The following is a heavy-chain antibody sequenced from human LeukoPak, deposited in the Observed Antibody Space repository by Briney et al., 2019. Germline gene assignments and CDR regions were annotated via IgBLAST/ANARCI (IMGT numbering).Heavy chain of an antibody. Sequence: ASVTVSCKASGYTFTSYGISWVRQAPGQGLEWMGWISAYNGNTNYAQKLQGRVTMTTDTSTSTAYMELRSLRSDDTAVYYCARDPSGGEGYYYYMDVWGKGTTVTVSS. D-gene: IGHD6-19*01. V-gene: IGHV1-18*01. CDR3: ARDPSGGEGYYYYMDV. CDR2: ISAYNGNT. J-gene: IGHJ6*03. CDR1: GYTFTSYG.